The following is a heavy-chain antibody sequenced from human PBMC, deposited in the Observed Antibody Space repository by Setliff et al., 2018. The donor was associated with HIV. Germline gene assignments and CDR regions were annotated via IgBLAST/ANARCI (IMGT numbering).Heavy chain of an antibody. CDR1: GFTFSSYI. Sequence: GGSLRLSCEVSGFTFSSYIMNWVRQAPGKGLEWVAHINRDGDQKNYVDSVKGRFIISRDNAKNSVYLHMNSLRVEDTALYYCARGTSRTSWYDFDYWGQGTLVTVSS. J-gene: IGHJ4*02. CDR2: INRDGDQK. D-gene: IGHD6-13*01. CDR3: ARGTSRTSWYDFDY. V-gene: IGHV3-7*03.